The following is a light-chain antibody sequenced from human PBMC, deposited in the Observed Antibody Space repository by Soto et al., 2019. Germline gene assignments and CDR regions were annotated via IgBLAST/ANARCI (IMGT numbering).Light chain of an antibody. CDR1: QSVLYSSNNRNY. V-gene: IGKV4-1*01. J-gene: IGKJ2*01. Sequence: DIVMTQSPDSLAVSLGERVTIHCKSSQSVLYSSNNRNYFAWYQQKPGQPPKLLIYWASTLESGVPDRFSGSGSGTDFTLTISSLQAADVAVYYCQQYYSSPFTFGQGTKLEI. CDR2: WAS. CDR3: QQYYSSPFT.